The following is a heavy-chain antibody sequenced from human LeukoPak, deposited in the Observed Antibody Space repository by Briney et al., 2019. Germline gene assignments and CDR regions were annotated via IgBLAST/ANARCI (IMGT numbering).Heavy chain of an antibody. V-gene: IGHV3-21*01. J-gene: IGHJ4*02. CDR3: ASGVYCSSTSCYTYAYDIDY. CDR1: GFTFNSYS. D-gene: IGHD2-2*01. Sequence: GGSLRLSCAASGFTFNSYSMNWVRQAPGKGLEWVSSISSSSGYIYYADSVKGRFTISRDNAKNSLYLQMNSLRAEDTAVYYCASGVYCSSTSCYTYAYDIDYWGQGTLVTVSS. CDR2: ISSSSGYI.